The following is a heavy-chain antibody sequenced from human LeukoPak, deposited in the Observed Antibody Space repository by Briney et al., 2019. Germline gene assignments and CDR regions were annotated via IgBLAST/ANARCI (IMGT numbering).Heavy chain of an antibody. Sequence: ESGPALVKPTQTLTLTCTFSGFSLSPSGMCVSCISQPPGKQLERIGEINHSGSTNYNPSLKSRVTISLDTSKNQFSLRLTSVTAADTAVYYCARGTPHYYGSGSYYIRRFDPWGQGTLVTVSS. CDR2: INHSGST. D-gene: IGHD3-10*01. CDR1: GFSLSPSGM. V-gene: IGHV4-39*07. J-gene: IGHJ5*02. CDR3: ARGTPHYYGSGSYYIRRFDP.